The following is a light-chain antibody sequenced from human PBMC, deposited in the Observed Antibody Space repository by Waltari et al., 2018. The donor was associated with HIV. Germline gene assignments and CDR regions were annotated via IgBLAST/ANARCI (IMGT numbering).Light chain of an antibody. J-gene: IGKJ5*01. V-gene: IGKV1-12*01. CDR2: GAS. CDR1: QGISTW. CDR3: QQTNSFPFT. Sequence: DIQMTQSPSSVSAYVRDRVTLTCRATQGISTWLAWYQQKPGKAPKLLISGASNLEPGVPSRFSGSGSGTSFSLTITSLQADDFAIYYCQQTNSFPFTFGQGTRLEIK.